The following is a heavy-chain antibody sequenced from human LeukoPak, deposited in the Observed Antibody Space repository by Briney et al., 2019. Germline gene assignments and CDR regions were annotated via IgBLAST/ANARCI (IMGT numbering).Heavy chain of an antibody. CDR3: VKSAGRNGGN. CDR1: GFAFSSYG. D-gene: IGHD1-26*01. CDR2: IWYDGSNK. Sequence: GGSLRLSCAASGFAFSSYGMHWVRQAPGKGLEWVSIIWYDGSNKYYADSVKGRFTISRDNSKNTLYLHMNSLRAEDTAIYYCVKSAGRNGGNWGQGTLVTVSS. V-gene: IGHV3-33*06. J-gene: IGHJ4*02.